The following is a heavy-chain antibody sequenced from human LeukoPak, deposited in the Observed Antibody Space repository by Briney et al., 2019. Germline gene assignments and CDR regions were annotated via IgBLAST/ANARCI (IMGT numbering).Heavy chain of an antibody. V-gene: IGHV3-21*01. CDR1: GFTFSTYS. CDR2: ISSSSSYI. CDR3: AREAWATVTSLLYYYMDV. J-gene: IGHJ6*03. D-gene: IGHD4-17*01. Sequence: PGGSLRLSCAASGFTFSTYSMNWVRQAPGKGLEWVSSISSSSSYIYYADSVKGRFTISRDNAKNSLYLQMNSLRAEDTAVYYCAREAWATVTSLLYYYMDVWGKGTTVTVSS.